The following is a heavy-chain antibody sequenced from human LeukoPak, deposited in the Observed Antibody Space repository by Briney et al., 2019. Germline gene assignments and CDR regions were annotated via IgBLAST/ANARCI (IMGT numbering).Heavy chain of an antibody. D-gene: IGHD3-10*01. CDR2: ILNGGST. CDR1: GGSISTYY. J-gene: IGHJ6*02. V-gene: IGHV4-4*07. Sequence: ASETLSLTCTVSGGSISTYYWTWIRQPAGKGLEWIGRILNGGSTNYNPSLKSRVTMSVDTSKNQFSLNLNSVTAADTAVYYCARGSMGGSGTYYRDYYYGMDVWGQGTTVTVSS. CDR3: ARGSMGGSGTYYRDYYYGMDV.